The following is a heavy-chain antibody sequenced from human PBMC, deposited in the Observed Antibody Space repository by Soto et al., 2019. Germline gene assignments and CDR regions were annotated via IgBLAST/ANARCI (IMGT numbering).Heavy chain of an antibody. Sequence: QMQLVESGGGVVQPGGSLRLSCAASGFTFNYYPMHWVRQAPGKGLEWVAVVSFDGSNKYYADSVKGRFTISKDNSKNTLYLQMNTLAREDTAVYYCARLPGPLVAVLYTPPLGGREALSDVDVWGQGATVTVSS. J-gene: IGHJ6*02. CDR2: VSFDGSNK. V-gene: IGHV3-30-3*01. CDR3: ARLPGPLVAVLYTPPLGGREALSDVDV. CDR1: GFTFNYYP. D-gene: IGHD2-8*02.